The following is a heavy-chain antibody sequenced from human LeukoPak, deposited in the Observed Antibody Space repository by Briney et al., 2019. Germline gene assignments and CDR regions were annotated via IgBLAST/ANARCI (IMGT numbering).Heavy chain of an antibody. CDR2: IYHSGST. D-gene: IGHD3-16*01. CDR3: ASGGYYFDY. Sequence: SETLSLTCAVSGGSISSGGYSWSWIRQPPGKGLEWIGYIYHSGSTYYNPSLKSRVTISIDRSKNQFSLKLSSVTAADTAVYYCASGGYYFDYWGQGTLVTVSS. CDR1: GGSISSGGYS. J-gene: IGHJ4*02. V-gene: IGHV4-30-2*01.